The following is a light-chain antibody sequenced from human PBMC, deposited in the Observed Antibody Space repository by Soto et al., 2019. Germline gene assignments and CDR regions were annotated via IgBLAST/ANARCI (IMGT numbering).Light chain of an antibody. Sequence: AIQLTQSPSSLSASVGDRVTITCRASQGISSALAWYQQKPGKAPKLLIYDASSLESGFPSRFSGSGSGTDFTLTISSLQPEDFATYYCNQFNSYPFTFGPGTKVDIK. J-gene: IGKJ3*01. V-gene: IGKV1-13*02. CDR2: DAS. CDR1: QGISSA. CDR3: NQFNSYPFT.